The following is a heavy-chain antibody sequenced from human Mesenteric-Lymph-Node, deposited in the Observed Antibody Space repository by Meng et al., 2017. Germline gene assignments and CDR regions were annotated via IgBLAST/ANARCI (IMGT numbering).Heavy chain of an antibody. D-gene: IGHD7-27*01. J-gene: IGHJ4*02. V-gene: IGHV3-48*03. CDR2: ISSRGSTI. CDR3: ARDLSTGDFYFDY. CDR1: GFTFSNYE. Sequence: GESLKISCAASGFTFSNYELKWVRQAPGKGLEWVSYISSRGSTIYYADSVKGRFTISRDNAKNSLYLQMHSLRAEDTAVYYCARDLSTGDFYFDYWGQGTLVTVSS.